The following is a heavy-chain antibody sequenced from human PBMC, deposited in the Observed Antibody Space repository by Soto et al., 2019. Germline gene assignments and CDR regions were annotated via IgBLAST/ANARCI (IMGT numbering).Heavy chain of an antibody. V-gene: IGHV4-59*12. Sequence: PSETLSLTCTVSGGSISSYYWSWIQQPPGKGLEWIGYIYYSGSTNYNPSLKSRVTISVDTSKNQFSLKLSSVTAADTAVYYCARGRLGTTVTTGMDVWGQGTTVTVSS. CDR2: IYYSGST. J-gene: IGHJ6*02. CDR1: GGSISSYY. D-gene: IGHD4-17*01. CDR3: ARGRLGTTVTTGMDV.